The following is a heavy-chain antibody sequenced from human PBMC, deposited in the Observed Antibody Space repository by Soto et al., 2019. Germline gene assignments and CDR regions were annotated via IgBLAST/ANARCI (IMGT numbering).Heavy chain of an antibody. J-gene: IGHJ3*01. D-gene: IGHD3-16*01. V-gene: IGHV4-31*03. CDR1: GGSINRCIFY. CDR2: ISVSGST. CDR3: ARERGTTIIYVMVV. Sequence: QVHLKESGPGLVKLSQTLSLPCSVSGGSINRCIFYWTWIRHHPLQGLEWIGFISVSGSTSYNPPRPSRATISGHTSKNHLFLKVFSVPAADMGVYHCARERGTTIIYVMVVWVQGRTVTVSS.